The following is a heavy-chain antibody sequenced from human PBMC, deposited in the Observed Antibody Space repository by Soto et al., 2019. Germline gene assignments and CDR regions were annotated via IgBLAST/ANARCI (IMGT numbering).Heavy chain of an antibody. J-gene: IGHJ6*02. V-gene: IGHV3-30*18. CDR1: GFTFSSYG. CDR3: AKTIFGGGDYYGMDV. D-gene: IGHD3-3*01. Sequence: GGSLRLSCAASGFTFSSYGMHWVRQAPGKGLEWVAVISYDGSNKYYADSVKGRFTISRDNFKNTLYLQMNSLRAEDTAVYYCAKTIFGGGDYYGMDVWGQGTTVTVSS. CDR2: ISYDGSNK.